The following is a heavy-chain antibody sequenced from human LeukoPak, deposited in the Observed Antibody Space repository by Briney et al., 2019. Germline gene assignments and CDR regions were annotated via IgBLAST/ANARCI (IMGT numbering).Heavy chain of an antibody. CDR2: IRYDGSNK. J-gene: IGHJ5*02. Sequence: PGGSLRLSCAASGFTFSSYGMLWVRQAPGKGLEWVAFIRYDGSNKYYADSVKGRFTISRDNSKNTLYLQMNSLRAEDTAVYYCAKDLFLGYCSSTSCYNWFDTWGQGTLVTVSS. V-gene: IGHV3-30*02. CDR3: AKDLFLGYCSSTSCYNWFDT. D-gene: IGHD2-2*01. CDR1: GFTFSSYG.